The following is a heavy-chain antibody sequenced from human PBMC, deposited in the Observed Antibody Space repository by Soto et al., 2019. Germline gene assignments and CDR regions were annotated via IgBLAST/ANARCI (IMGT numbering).Heavy chain of an antibody. V-gene: IGHV4-59*01. D-gene: IGHD4-4*01. J-gene: IGHJ6*03. CDR3: ARGRIFTVTDYYYYYMDV. CDR2: IYYSGST. CDR1: GGSISSYY. Sequence: PSETLSLTCTASGGSISSYYWSWIRQPPGKGLEWIGYIYYSGSTNYNPSLKSRVTISVDTSKNQFSLKLSSVTAADTAVYYCARGRIFTVTDYYYYYMDVWGKGTTVTVS.